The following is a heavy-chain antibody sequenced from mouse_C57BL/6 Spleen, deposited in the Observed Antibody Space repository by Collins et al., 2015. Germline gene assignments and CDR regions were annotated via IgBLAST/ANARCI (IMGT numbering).Heavy chain of an antibody. CDR3: TRLLTGYFDH. J-gene: IGHJ2*01. Sequence: QVQLQQSGAELVRPGASVTLSCKASGYTFTDYEMHWVKQTPVHGLEWIGAIDPETGGTAYNQKFKGKAILTADKSSSTAYMELRSLTSEDSAVYYCTRLLTGYFDHWGQGTTLTVSS. CDR2: IDPETGGT. V-gene: IGHV1-15*01. D-gene: IGHD1-1*01. CDR1: GYTFTDYE.